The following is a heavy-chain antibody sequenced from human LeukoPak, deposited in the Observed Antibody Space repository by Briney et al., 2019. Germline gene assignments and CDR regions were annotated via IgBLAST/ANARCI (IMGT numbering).Heavy chain of an antibody. V-gene: IGHV1-2*06. D-gene: IGHD6-13*01. Sequence: GASVKVSCKASGYTFIGYYMHWVRQAPGQGLEWMGRINPNSGGTNYAQKFQGRVTMTRDTSISTAYMELSRLRSDDTAVYYCARDPEGIAAAGSYYFDYWGQGTLVTVSS. CDR1: GYTFIGYY. J-gene: IGHJ4*02. CDR2: INPNSGGT. CDR3: ARDPEGIAAAGSYYFDY.